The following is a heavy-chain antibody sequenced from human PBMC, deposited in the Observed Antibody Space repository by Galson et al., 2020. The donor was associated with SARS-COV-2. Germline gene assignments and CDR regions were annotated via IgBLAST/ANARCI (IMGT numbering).Heavy chain of an antibody. D-gene: IGHD4-17*01. CDR2: IFYSGST. Sequence: SETLSLTCTVSGGSISSGDYYWSWIRQPPGKGLEWIGYIFYSGSTYYNPSLKSRVTISVDTSKNQFSLKLSSVTAADTAVYYCARADYGGNSVPAVPVHDAFDIWGQGTMVTVSS. J-gene: IGHJ3*02. CDR3: ARADYGGNSVPAVPVHDAFDI. CDR1: GGSISSGDYY. V-gene: IGHV4-30-4*01.